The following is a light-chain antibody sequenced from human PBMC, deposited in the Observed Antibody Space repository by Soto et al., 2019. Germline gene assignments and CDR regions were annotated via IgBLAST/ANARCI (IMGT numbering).Light chain of an antibody. Sequence: EFVLTQSPGTLSLTPGERANLSCRASQSVSSSYLAWYQQKPGQAPRLLIYDASSRATGIPPRLSGSGSGTYFTLTISSLEPEDSAVYYCQQRHMWPITFGQGTRLEIK. CDR3: QQRHMWPIT. CDR2: DAS. J-gene: IGKJ5*01. V-gene: IGKV3D-20*02. CDR1: QSVSSSY.